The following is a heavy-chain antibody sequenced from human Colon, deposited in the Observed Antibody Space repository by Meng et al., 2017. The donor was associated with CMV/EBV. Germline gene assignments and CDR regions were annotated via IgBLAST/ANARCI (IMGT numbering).Heavy chain of an antibody. CDR3: LKLPPGY. V-gene: IGHV3-74*01. D-gene: IGHD1-1*01. J-gene: IGHJ4*02. CDR2: IHSGGTSI. CDR1: RFSSDDFW. Sequence: EVEVVESGGGLIQPGVSLRLSCVVSRFSSDDFWVDWDRQAPGKGPLWVSRIHSGGTSISYADSVKGRFTISGDNAKNTVYLQMNSLRDEDTAVYYCLKLPPGYWGQGTLVTVSS.